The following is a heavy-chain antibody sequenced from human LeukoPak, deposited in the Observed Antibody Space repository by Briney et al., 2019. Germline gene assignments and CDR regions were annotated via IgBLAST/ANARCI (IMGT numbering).Heavy chain of an antibody. CDR1: GYTFTGYY. J-gene: IGHJ4*02. Sequence: ASVKVSCKASGYTFTGYYMHWVRQAPGQGLEWMGWINPNSGGTNYAQKFQGRVTMTRDTSISTAYMELSRLRSDDTAVYYCARSGNYYDSSGYDFDYWGQGTLVTVSS. V-gene: IGHV1-2*02. CDR2: INPNSGGT. CDR3: ARSGNYYDSSGYDFDY. D-gene: IGHD3-22*01.